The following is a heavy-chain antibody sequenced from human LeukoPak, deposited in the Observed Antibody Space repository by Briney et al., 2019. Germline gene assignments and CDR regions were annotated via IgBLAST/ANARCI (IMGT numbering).Heavy chain of an antibody. CDR2: ISGHGDNS. J-gene: IGHJ4*02. CDR1: GFTFNNYA. V-gene: IGHV3-23*01. CDR3: AKQWLVQSSSDY. D-gene: IGHD6-19*01. Sequence: GGSLRLSCAASGFTFNNYAMGWVRQAPGKGLEWVSTISGHGDNSYYTDSVKGRFTISRDNSKNTLYLQMNSLRAEDTAVYYCAKQWLVQSSSDYWGQGTLVTVSS.